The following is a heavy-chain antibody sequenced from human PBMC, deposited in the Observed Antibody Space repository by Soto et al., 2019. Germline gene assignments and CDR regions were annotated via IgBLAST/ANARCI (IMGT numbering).Heavy chain of an antibody. CDR2: ISYDGSNK. D-gene: IGHD6-19*01. Sequence: GGSLRLSCAASGFTFSSYAMHWVRQAPGKGLEWVAVISYDGSNKYYADSVKGRFTISRDNSKNTLYLQMNSLRAEDTAVYYCARARSIAVAGLRKNYYYYGMDVWGQGTTVTVSS. J-gene: IGHJ6*02. CDR1: GFTFSSYA. CDR3: ARARSIAVAGLRKNYYYYGMDV. V-gene: IGHV3-30-3*01.